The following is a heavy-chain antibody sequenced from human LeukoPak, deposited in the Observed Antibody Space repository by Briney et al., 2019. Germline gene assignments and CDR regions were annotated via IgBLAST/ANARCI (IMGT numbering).Heavy chain of an antibody. CDR3: ARDPTGTTNY. V-gene: IGHV4-4*07. J-gene: IGHJ4*02. Sequence: PSETLSLTCTVSGGSISGYYWSWIRQPAGRGLEWIGRIYTSGGTNYNPSLKSQVTMSVDTSKNQFSLKLISVTAADTAVYYCARDPTGTTNYWGQGSLVTVSS. CDR1: GGSISGYY. CDR2: IYTSGGT. D-gene: IGHD1-7*01.